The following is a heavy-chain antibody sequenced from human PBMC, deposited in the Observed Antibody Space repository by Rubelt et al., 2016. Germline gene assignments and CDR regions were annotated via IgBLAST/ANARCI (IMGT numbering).Heavy chain of an antibody. J-gene: IGHJ4*02. D-gene: IGHD6-6*01. CDR3: ARWDTSSLDY. V-gene: IGHV3-74*01. Sequence: CGGNLVQPGGSLRLSCAASGFTFRRYWMHWVRQAPGKGLVWVSRIDSDGSSTSYADSVKGRFTISRDNAKNSLYLQINSLRAEDTAVYYCARWDTSSLDYWGQGTLVTVSS. CDR2: IDSDGSST. CDR1: GFTFRRYW.